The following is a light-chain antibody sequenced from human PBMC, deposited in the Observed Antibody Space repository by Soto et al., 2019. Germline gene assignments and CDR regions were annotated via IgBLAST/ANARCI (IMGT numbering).Light chain of an antibody. CDR2: DAS. J-gene: IGKJ4*01. Sequence: EIVLTQSPATLSLSPGERATLSCRASQSVSSYLAWYQQKPGQAPRLLIYDASNRATGIPARFSGSGSGTDFTLTISSLEPEDFEAYYCQQRSDLPLTFGGGTKVEIK. CDR3: QQRSDLPLT. V-gene: IGKV3-11*01. CDR1: QSVSSY.